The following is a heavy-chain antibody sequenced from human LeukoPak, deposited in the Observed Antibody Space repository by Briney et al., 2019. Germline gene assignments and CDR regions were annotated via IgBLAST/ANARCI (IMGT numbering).Heavy chain of an antibody. D-gene: IGHD1-20*01. CDR2: ISSSGNII. Sequence: GGSLRLSCAASGFTFSDYYMSWIRQAPGKGLEWVSYISSSGNIIYYADSVKGRFTISKDNAKNSLYLQMNSLRAEDTAVYYCARRRYNWNAIDYWGQGTLVTVSS. V-gene: IGHV3-11*01. CDR1: GFTFSDYY. J-gene: IGHJ4*02. CDR3: ARRRYNWNAIDY.